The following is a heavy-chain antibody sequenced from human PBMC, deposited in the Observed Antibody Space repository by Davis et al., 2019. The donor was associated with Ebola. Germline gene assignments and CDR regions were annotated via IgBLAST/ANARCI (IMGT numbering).Heavy chain of an antibody. D-gene: IGHD4/OR15-4a*01. Sequence: SETLSLTCGVSGYSISSSNWWGWIRQPPGKGLEWIGYIYYTGTTYYNPSLKSRVTMSVDTSKSQFSLKLSSVTAADTAVYYCAGAPVYYYYGMDVWGKGTTVTVSS. J-gene: IGHJ6*04. CDR3: AGAPVYYYYGMDV. V-gene: IGHV4-28*01. CDR1: GYSISSSNW. CDR2: IYYTGTT.